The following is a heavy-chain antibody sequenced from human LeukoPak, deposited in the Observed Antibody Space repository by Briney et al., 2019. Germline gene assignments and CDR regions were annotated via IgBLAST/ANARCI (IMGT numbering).Heavy chain of an antibody. J-gene: IGHJ6*03. D-gene: IGHD4/OR15-4a*01. V-gene: IGHV1-2*02. CDR1: GDTFSHYL. Sequence: VASVKVSCKASGDTFSHYLIHWVRQAPGQGLEWMGWINPNSGGTNYAQKFQGRVTMTRDTSISTAYMELSRLRSDDTAVYYCARDGMTIAPGSNYYYYYYMDVWGKGTTVTVSS. CDR3: ARDGMTIAPGSNYYYYYYMDV. CDR2: INPNSGGT.